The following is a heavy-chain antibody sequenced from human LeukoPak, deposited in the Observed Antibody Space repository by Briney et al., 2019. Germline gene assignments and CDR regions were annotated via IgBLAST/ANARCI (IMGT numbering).Heavy chain of an antibody. CDR3: ATYRQVLLPFES. D-gene: IGHD2-8*02. V-gene: IGHV3-23*01. Sequence: GGSLRLSCAASGFTFSSYSMSWVRQAPGKGREWVSAISGSGGSTYYADSVKGRFTISRDNSKNTLYLQMNSLRAEDTAVYYCATYRQVLLPFESWGQGTLVTVSS. CDR1: GFTFSSYS. J-gene: IGHJ4*02. CDR2: ISGSGGST.